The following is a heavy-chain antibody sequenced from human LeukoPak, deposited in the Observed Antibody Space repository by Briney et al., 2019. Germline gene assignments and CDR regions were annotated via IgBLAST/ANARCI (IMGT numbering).Heavy chain of an antibody. CDR3: AKGSSYDILTGYYPHYYYYGMDV. V-gene: IGHV3-23*01. CDR2: ISGSGGST. J-gene: IGHJ6*02. Sequence: PGGSLRLSCAASGFTFSSNAMSWVRQAPGKGLEWVSTISGSGGSTYYADSVKGRFTISRDNSKNTLYLQMNSLRAEDTAVYYCAKGSSYDILTGYYPHYYYYGMDVWGQGTTVTVSS. D-gene: IGHD3-9*01. CDR1: GFTFSSNA.